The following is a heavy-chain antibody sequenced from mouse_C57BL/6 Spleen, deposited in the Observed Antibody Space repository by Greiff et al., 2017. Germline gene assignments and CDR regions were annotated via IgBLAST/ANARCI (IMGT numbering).Heavy chain of an antibody. CDR1: GFTFSDYY. J-gene: IGHJ1*03. V-gene: IGHV5-16*01. CDR3: ARVGRSYWYLDV. CDR2: INYDGSST. Sequence: EVKLVESEGGLVQPGSSMKLSCTASGFTFSDYYMAWVRQVPEKGLEWVANINYDGSSTYYLDSLKSRFIISRDNAKNILYLQMSSLKSEDTATYYCARVGRSYWYLDVWGTGTTVTVSS.